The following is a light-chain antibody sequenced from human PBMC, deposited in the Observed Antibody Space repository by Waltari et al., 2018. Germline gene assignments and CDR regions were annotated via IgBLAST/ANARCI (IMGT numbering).Light chain of an antibody. Sequence: EIVLIQSPATLALSPGERATLSCRASQSVRNYLAWFQQKPGQVPRLLIYENSNRGTGVPARFSGSGSVTDFTLTISSLESEDFAVYYGQQRSSWPLTFGGGTKVQIK. J-gene: IGKJ4*01. CDR1: QSVRNY. CDR3: QQRSSWPLT. V-gene: IGKV3-11*01. CDR2: ENS.